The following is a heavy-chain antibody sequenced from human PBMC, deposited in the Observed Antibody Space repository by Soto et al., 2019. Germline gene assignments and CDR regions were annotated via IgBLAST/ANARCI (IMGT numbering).Heavy chain of an antibody. CDR3: AIKNGTVVAYYFDY. D-gene: IGHD3-10*01. Sequence: SVKVSCKASGGSFSSDVISWVRQAPGQGPEWMGGIIPIFGTANYAQKFQGRVTITADESTSTVYMELNRLRSEDTALYYCAIKNGTVVAYYFDYWGQGTLVTVSS. CDR2: IIPIFGTA. V-gene: IGHV1-69*13. J-gene: IGHJ4*02. CDR1: GGSFSSDV.